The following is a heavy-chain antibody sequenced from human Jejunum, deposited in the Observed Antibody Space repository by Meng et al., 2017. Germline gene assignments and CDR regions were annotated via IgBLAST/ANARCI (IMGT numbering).Heavy chain of an antibody. V-gene: IGHV4-34*01. CDR3: RLAYCVSDCGDY. J-gene: IGHJ4*02. CDR2: IHHSGSI. Sequence: QVQVQQWGAGLLKHSETLSLTCAFQGGSFSTYDWSWIRQPPGKGLEWRGQIHHSGSINDNPSLKGRVTMAVDTSRSQISLKLNSVTAADTAVYYCRLAYCVSDCGDYWGQGTLVTVSS. CDR1: GGSFSTYD. D-gene: IGHD2-21*02.